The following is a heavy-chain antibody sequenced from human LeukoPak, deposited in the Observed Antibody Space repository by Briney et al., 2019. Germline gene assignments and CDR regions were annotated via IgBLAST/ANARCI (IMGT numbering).Heavy chain of an antibody. V-gene: IGHV3-48*03. D-gene: IGHD3-22*01. CDR3: ARDSYDPSGSIDY. CDR1: GFTFRSYE. CDR2: ISSTGRVI. Sequence: GGSLRLSCAASGFTFRSYEMNWVRQAPGKGLEWVSYISSTGRVIYYADSVKGRFTISRDNAKTSLHLQMSSLRPEDTAVYYCARDSYDPSGSIDYWGQGTLVTVSS. J-gene: IGHJ4*02.